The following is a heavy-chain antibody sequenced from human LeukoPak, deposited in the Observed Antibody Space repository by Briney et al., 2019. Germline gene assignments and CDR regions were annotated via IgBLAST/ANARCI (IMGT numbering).Heavy chain of an antibody. CDR2: KSYDGSNK. Sequence: PGGPLSPSWEPSGFTFSSYARPRVRQAPGKGLEWVPVKSYDGSNKYYADSVKGRFTISRDNSKNTLYLQMNSLRAEDTAVYYCAREAAYCSSTSCYGMYYYYGMDVWGQGTTVTVSS. CDR3: AREAAYCSSTSCYGMYYYYGMDV. V-gene: IGHV3-30-3*01. J-gene: IGHJ6*02. D-gene: IGHD2-2*01. CDR1: GFTFSSYA.